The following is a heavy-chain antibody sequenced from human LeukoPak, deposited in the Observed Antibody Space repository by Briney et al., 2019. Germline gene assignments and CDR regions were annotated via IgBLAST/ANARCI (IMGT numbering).Heavy chain of an antibody. CDR3: ARGLYSYGLVAFDY. CDR1: GGSISSYY. Sequence: SETLSLTCTVSGGSISSYYWSWIRQPPGKGLEWIRYIYYSGSTNYNPSLKSRVTISVDTSKNQFSLKLSSVTAADTAVYYCARGLYSYGLVAFDYWGQGTLVTVSS. J-gene: IGHJ4*02. D-gene: IGHD5-18*01. CDR2: IYYSGST. V-gene: IGHV4-59*01.